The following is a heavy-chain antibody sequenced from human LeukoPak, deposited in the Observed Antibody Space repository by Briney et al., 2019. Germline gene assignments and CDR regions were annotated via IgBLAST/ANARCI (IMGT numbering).Heavy chain of an antibody. CDR1: GFTFSSYA. CDR3: ARDFRNKGMDV. D-gene: IGHD2/OR15-2a*01. CDR2: ISSSSSTI. J-gene: IGHJ6*02. Sequence: GGSLRLSCAASGFTFSSYAMSWVRQAPGKGLEWVSYISSSSSTIYYADSVKGRFTISRDNAKNSLYLQMNSLRAEDTAVYYCARDFRNKGMDVWGQGTTVTVSS. V-gene: IGHV3-48*04.